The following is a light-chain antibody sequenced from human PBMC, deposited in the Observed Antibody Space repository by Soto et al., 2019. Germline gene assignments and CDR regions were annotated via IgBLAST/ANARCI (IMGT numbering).Light chain of an antibody. J-gene: IGKJ1*01. CDR3: QQYVTSPWT. Sequence: EIVLTQSPGTLSLCQGERVILSCRASQSVSDSFITWYQQKPGQAPRLLIYGGFYRATGIPDRFSGSGSGTDFTLTITRLEPEDLAIYYCQQYVTSPWTFGQGTRLNIK. CDR2: GGF. CDR1: QSVSDSF. V-gene: IGKV3-20*01.